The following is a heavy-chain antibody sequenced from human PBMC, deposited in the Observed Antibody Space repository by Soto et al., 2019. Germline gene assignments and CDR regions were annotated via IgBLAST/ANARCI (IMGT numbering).Heavy chain of an antibody. CDR2: INAGNGNT. CDR1: GYTFTSYA. J-gene: IGHJ4*02. V-gene: IGHV1-3*01. Sequence: ASVKVSCKASGYTFTSYAMHWVRQAPGQRLEWMGWINAGNGNTKYSQKFQGRVTITRDTSASTAYMELSSLRSEDTAVYYCARVSSYCSSTSCPHSFDYWGQGTLVTVSS. CDR3: ARVSSYCSSTSCPHSFDY. D-gene: IGHD2-2*01.